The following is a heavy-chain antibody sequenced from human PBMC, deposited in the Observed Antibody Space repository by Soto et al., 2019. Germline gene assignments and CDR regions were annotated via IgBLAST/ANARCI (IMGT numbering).Heavy chain of an antibody. Sequence: GAPVKVSCKASGYTFTSYSMHWVRQAPGQGLEWMGIINPSGGSTSYAQKFQGRVTMTRDTSTSTVYMELSSLRSEDTAVYYCARDRYCSGGSCYPDDAFDIWGQGTMVTVSS. CDR1: GYTFTSYS. V-gene: IGHV1-46*03. CDR3: ARDRYCSGGSCYPDDAFDI. D-gene: IGHD2-15*01. J-gene: IGHJ3*02. CDR2: INPSGGST.